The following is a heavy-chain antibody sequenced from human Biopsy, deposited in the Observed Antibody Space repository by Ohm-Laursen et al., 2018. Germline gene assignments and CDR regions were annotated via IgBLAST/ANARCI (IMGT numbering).Heavy chain of an antibody. D-gene: IGHD2-2*01. V-gene: IGHV4-59*01. Sequence: SETLSLTWDVSDGSIDNYHWTWIRQAPGKTLEWIGSITYHGSTYYNPSLKSRVTVSIHTSMNQFSLKLTSVTAADTPVYYCARDNIPYCTSTSCDLFGMDVWGQGTTVTVSS. CDR3: ARDNIPYCTSTSCDLFGMDV. CDR1: DGSIDNYH. J-gene: IGHJ6*02. CDR2: ITYHGST.